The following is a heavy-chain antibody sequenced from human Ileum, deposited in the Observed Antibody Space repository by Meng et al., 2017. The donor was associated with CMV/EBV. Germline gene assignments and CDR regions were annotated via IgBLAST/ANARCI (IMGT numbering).Heavy chain of an antibody. Sequence: GGPLRLSCAASGLTLGRYWMHWVRQVPGKGPMWVSRLSHEGSNAIYADSVKGRFIVSRRHTKNTLYLQKDSLRADGTAVYYCAKDIFDDIDYVFDLWGQGTQVTVSS. J-gene: IGHJ4*02. CDR3: AKDIFDDIDYVFDL. V-gene: IGHV3-74*01. D-gene: IGHD4-17*01. CDR2: LSHEGSNA. CDR1: GLTLGRYW.